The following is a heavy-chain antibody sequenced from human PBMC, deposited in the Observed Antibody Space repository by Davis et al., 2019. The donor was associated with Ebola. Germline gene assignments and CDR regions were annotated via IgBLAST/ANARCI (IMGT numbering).Heavy chain of an antibody. CDR1: GFSFSTYG. V-gene: IGHV3-30*18. CDR2: ISYDGSNK. J-gene: IGHJ5*02. Sequence: PGGSLRLSCAASGFSFSTYGMHWVRQAPGKGLEWVAVISYDGSNKYYADSVKGRFTISRDNSKNTLYLQMNSLRAEDTAVYYCAKDSQWIWFDPWGQGTLVTVSS. D-gene: IGHD5-12*01. CDR3: AKDSQWIWFDP.